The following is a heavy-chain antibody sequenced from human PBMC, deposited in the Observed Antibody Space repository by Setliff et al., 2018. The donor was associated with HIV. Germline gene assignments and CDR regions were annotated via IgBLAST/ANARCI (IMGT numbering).Heavy chain of an antibody. J-gene: IGHJ3*02. Sequence: SETLSLTCTVSGGSIIRYYWTWIRQPPGKGLEWIGYIYYSGSTNYNPSLKSRVIISVDTSKMQFSLKRRSVTAADTAMYYCARLLQGGNYAFDIWGQGTMGTVS. D-gene: IGHD2-21*02. V-gene: IGHV4-59*08. CDR1: GGSIIRYY. CDR3: ARLLQGGNYAFDI. CDR2: IYYSGST.